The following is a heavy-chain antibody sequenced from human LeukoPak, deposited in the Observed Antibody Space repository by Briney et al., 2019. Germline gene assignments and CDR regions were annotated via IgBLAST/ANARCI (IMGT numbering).Heavy chain of an antibody. V-gene: IGHV3-21*01. D-gene: IGHD2-15*01. CDR1: GFTFSSYS. Sequence: GGSLRLSCAASGFTFSSYSMNWVRQAPGKGLEWVSSISSSSSYIYYAGSVKGRFTISRDNAKNSLYLQMNSLRAEDTDVYYCARGYCSGGSCYSEYYYYYGMDVWGQGTTVTVSS. CDR2: ISSSSSYI. J-gene: IGHJ6*02. CDR3: ARGYCSGGSCYSEYYYYYGMDV.